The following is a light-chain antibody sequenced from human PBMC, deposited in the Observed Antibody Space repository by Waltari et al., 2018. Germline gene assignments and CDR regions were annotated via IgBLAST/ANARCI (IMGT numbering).Light chain of an antibody. CDR3: QQYNNWRT. J-gene: IGKJ2*01. V-gene: IGKV3-15*01. Sequence: EILMTQSLATMSVSPGERSTLSCRARQSISRNLAWYQQKPGHAPGLLIYGASTRAIGIPARFSGSGSGTEFTLTISSLQSEDFAVYYCQQYNNWRTFGQGTKLEIK. CDR2: GAS. CDR1: QSISRN.